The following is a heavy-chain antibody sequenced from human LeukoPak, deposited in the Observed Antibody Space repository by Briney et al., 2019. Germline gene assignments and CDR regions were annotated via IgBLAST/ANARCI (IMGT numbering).Heavy chain of an antibody. CDR3: ASRTMAPPNFDF. D-gene: IGHD3-10*01. J-gene: IGHJ4*02. CDR1: GDTFSSSA. V-gene: IGHV1-69*04. Sequence: ASVKVSCKASGDTFSSSAISWVRQAPGHGLEWMGRIIPMLDIANYAQNFQGRVTITADKSTSTAYMELSSLRSEDTAVYYCASRTMAPPNFDFWGQGTLVTVSS. CDR2: IIPMLDIA.